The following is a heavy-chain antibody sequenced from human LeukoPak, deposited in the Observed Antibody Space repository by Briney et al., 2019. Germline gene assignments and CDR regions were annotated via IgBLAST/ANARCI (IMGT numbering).Heavy chain of an antibody. Sequence: GGSLRLSCAASGFTFSSYAMNWVRQAPGKGLGWVSAISGSGGYTYYADSVKGRFSISRDNSKNTLYLQMNSLRAEDTAVYYCAREGSSGYYDFDYWGQGTLVTVSS. CDR2: ISGSGGYT. J-gene: IGHJ4*02. CDR1: GFTFSSYA. V-gene: IGHV3-23*01. CDR3: AREGSSGYYDFDY. D-gene: IGHD3-22*01.